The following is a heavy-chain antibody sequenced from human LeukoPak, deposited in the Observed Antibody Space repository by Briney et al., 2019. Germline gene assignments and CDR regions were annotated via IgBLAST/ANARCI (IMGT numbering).Heavy chain of an antibody. D-gene: IGHD4-11*01. CDR3: ARGTVSGMDYYYMDV. Sequence: ASVKVSCKTSGYTFTSYGINWVRQAPGQGLEWMGWISGSSGNTKYAQNIQGRVTLTTDTPTRTAYMELRSLRSDDTAVYYCARGTVSGMDYYYMDVCGKGTTVTVSS. CDR2: ISGSSGNT. CDR1: GYTFTSYG. V-gene: IGHV1-18*01. J-gene: IGHJ6*03.